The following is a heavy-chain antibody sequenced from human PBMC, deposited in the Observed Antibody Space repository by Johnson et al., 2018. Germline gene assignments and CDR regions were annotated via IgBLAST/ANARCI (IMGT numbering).Heavy chain of an antibody. J-gene: IGHJ6*03. V-gene: IGHV3-30*03. CDR1: GFTFRNYA. Sequence: QVQLVQSGGGVVQPGRSLRLSCAASGFTFRNYAMHWVRQAPGKGLEWVAVISFDGSNEYYADSVKGRSTISRDNSKNTLYLQMNSLRAEDTAVYYCARDQGSGSPEYYYMDVWGKGTTVTVSS. D-gene: IGHD3-10*01. CDR3: ARDQGSGSPEYYYMDV. CDR2: ISFDGSNE.